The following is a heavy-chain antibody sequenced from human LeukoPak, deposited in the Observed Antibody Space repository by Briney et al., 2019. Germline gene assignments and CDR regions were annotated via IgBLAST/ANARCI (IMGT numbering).Heavy chain of an antibody. V-gene: IGHV3-53*01. CDR1: GFTFSNYW. Sequence: GGSLRLSCAASGFTFSNYWMSWVRQAPGKGLEWVSVLYSGGSTYYADSVKGRFTISRDNSENTVYLQMNSLRAEDTAVYYCARRYYGSATYRLPYDYWGQGTLVTVSS. J-gene: IGHJ4*02. CDR3: ARRYYGSATYRLPYDY. CDR2: LYSGGST. D-gene: IGHD3-22*01.